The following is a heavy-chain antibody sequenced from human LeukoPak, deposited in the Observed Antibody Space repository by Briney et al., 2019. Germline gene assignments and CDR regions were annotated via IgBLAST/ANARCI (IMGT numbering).Heavy chain of an antibody. V-gene: IGHV5-51*01. Sequence: GESLKISCKVSGNSFTSNRIGWVRQMPGKGLEWMGIIYPGDSDTRYSPSFQGQVTISADKSISTAYLQWSSLKASDTAMYYCARREDSSSWYYFDYWGQGTLVTVSS. J-gene: IGHJ4*02. CDR3: ARREDSSSWYYFDY. CDR2: IYPGDSDT. D-gene: IGHD6-13*01. CDR1: GNSFTSNR.